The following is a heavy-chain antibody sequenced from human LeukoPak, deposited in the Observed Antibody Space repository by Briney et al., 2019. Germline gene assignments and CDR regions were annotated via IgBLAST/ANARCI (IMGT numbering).Heavy chain of an antibody. V-gene: IGHV3-48*04. CDR2: ISDSSTTI. Sequence: PGGSLRLSCAASGFTFSSYNMNWVRQAPGKGLEWVSYISDSSTTIYYADSVKGRFTISRDNAKNSLYLQMNSLRAEDTAVYYCARDPYSGSYGDYYYYYMDVWGKGTTVTISS. J-gene: IGHJ6*03. CDR3: ARDPYSGSYGDYYYYYMDV. CDR1: GFTFSSYN. D-gene: IGHD1-26*01.